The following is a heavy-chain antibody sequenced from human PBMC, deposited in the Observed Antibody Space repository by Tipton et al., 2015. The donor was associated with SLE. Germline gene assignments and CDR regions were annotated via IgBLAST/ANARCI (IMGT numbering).Heavy chain of an antibody. Sequence: LRLSCTVSGGSISSSSYYWGWIRQPPGKGLEWIGSIYYSGSTYYNPSLKSRVTISVDTSKNQFSLKLSSVTAADTAVYCCARIVAAAGTRYFDYWGQGTLVTVSS. V-gene: IGHV4-39*07. CDR1: GGSISSSSYY. CDR2: IYYSGST. J-gene: IGHJ4*02. D-gene: IGHD6-13*01. CDR3: ARIVAAAGTRYFDY.